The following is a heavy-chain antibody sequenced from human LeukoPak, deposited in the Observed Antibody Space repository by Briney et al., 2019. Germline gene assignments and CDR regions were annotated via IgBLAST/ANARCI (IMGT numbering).Heavy chain of an antibody. CDR1: GFTFTSSA. Sequence: SVKVSCKASGFTFTSSAVQWVRQARGQRLEWIGWIVVGSGNTNYAQKFQERVTITRDMYTSTAYMELSSLRSDDTAMYYCAAGRSGTYYSPFDYWGEGTLVTVSS. D-gene: IGHD1-26*01. CDR2: IVVGSGNT. J-gene: IGHJ4*02. V-gene: IGHV1-58*01. CDR3: AAGRSGTYYSPFDY.